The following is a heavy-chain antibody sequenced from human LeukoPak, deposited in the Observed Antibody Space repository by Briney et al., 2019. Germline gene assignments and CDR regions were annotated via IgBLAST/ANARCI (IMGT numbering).Heavy chain of an antibody. CDR2: IYYSGST. CDR3: ARDPQVAGTWYFDY. CDR1: GGSISSSSYY. D-gene: IGHD6-19*01. J-gene: IGHJ4*02. V-gene: IGHV4-39*07. Sequence: SETLSLTCTVSGGSISSSSYYWGCIRQPPGKGLECIGSIYYSGSTYYNPSLKSRVTISVDTSKNQFSLKLSSVTAADTAVYYCARDPQVAGTWYFDYWSQGTLVTVSS.